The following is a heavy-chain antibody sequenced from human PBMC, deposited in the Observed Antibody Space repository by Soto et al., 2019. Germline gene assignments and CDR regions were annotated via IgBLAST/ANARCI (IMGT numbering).Heavy chain of an antibody. CDR3: ANSPLYGDYDSVDY. D-gene: IGHD4-17*01. Sequence: PVVSLRLSCAASGFTFSSYAMSWVRQAPGKGLEWVSAISGSGGSTYYADSVKGRFTISRDNSKNTLYLQMNSLRAEDTAVYYCANSPLYGDYDSVDYWGQGTLVTVSS. CDR2: ISGSGGST. CDR1: GFTFSSYA. J-gene: IGHJ4*02. V-gene: IGHV3-23*01.